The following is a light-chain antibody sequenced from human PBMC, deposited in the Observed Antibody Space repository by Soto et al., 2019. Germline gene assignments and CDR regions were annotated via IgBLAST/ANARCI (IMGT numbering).Light chain of an antibody. Sequence: QSVLTQPPSVSAAPGQTVTISCSGSSSNIGNNYVSWYQQLPGTAPKLLIYDNNKRPSGIPDRFSGSKSGTSATLGITGLQTGDQADYYCGTWDGSLTAAVFGGGTKLTVL. V-gene: IGLV1-51*01. CDR1: SSNIGNNY. CDR3: GTWDGSLTAAV. J-gene: IGLJ2*01. CDR2: DNN.